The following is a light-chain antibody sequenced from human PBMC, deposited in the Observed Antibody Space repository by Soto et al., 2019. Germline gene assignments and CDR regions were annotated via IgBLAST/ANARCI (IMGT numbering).Light chain of an antibody. CDR3: QQYNSYPWT. V-gene: IGKV1-5*03. CDR1: QSINNW. J-gene: IGKJ1*01. CDR2: KAS. Sequence: DIQMTQSPSTLSASVGDRVTISCRASQSINNWLAWYQQKPGKAPKLLIYKASSLQSGVPSRFSGSGSGTEFTRTINSLQPDDFATYYCQQYNSYPWTFGQGTKVEIK.